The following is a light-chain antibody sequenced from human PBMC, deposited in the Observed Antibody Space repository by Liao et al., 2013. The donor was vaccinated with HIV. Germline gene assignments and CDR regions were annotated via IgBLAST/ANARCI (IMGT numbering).Light chain of an antibody. V-gene: IGLV3-25*03. CDR2: KDS. Sequence: SYVLTQPPSVSVAPGKTARLTCGGNSIGTRRVHWYQQKPGQAPVLVIYKDSERPSGIPERFSGSSSGTTVTLTISGVQAEDEADYYCQSTDSSRTVVFGGGTKLTVL. J-gene: IGLJ2*01. CDR3: QSTDSSRTVV. CDR1: SIGTRR.